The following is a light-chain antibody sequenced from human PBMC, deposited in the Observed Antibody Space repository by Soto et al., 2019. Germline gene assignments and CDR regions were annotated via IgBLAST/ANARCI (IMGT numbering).Light chain of an antibody. Sequence: EVVMTQSPATLSVSPGERATLSCRASQSARSSLGWYQQKPGQAPSLLIYDVSIRATGIPARFNGSGSGTEFTLTISSLQSEDFAVYYCQQYNNWPLWKFGQGTKVDIK. J-gene: IGKJ1*01. CDR3: QQYNNWPLWK. CDR2: DVS. V-gene: IGKV3-15*01. CDR1: QSARSS.